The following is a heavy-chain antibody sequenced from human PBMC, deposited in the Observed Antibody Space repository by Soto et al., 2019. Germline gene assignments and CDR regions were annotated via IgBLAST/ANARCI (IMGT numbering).Heavy chain of an antibody. CDR2: ISSRSRYT. J-gene: IGHJ5*02. D-gene: IGHD2-21*01. CDR3: ARDREFGEATGFAP. Sequence: QVQLVESGGGLVQPGGSLRLSCAASGFTFSAYYMSWIRQAPGKGLSWVSYISSRSRYTNYADSVKGRFTISRDNAKNSQYLQQNSRRAEDTAVDYCARDREFGEATGFAPWGQGTLVTVSS. CDR1: GFTFSAYY. V-gene: IGHV3-11*05.